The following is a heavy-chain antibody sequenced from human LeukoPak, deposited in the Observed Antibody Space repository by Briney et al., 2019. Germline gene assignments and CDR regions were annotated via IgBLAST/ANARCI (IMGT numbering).Heavy chain of an antibody. CDR1: GFIFSSYG. J-gene: IGHJ4*02. CDR2: IRSDGSDT. V-gene: IGHV3-30*02. Sequence: GGSLRLSCAASGFIFSSYGMHWVRQPPGKGLEWVAFIRSDGSDTYSAASVKGRFTISRDNSKNTLWLQMNSPRAEDTAVYYCAKHDSSSDFWGQGTLVTVSS. D-gene: IGHD3-22*01. CDR3: AKHDSSSDF.